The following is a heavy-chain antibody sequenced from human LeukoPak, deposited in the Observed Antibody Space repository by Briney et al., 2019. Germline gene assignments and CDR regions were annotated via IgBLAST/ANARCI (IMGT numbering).Heavy chain of an antibody. Sequence: PGGSLRLSCAASGFTFSSYWMHWVRQAPGKGLVWVSRIRSDGSTTYADSVKGRFTISRDNAKNTLYLQMNSLRAEDTAVYYCARASDYGSGSCAFDMWGQGTMVTVSS. CDR3: ARASDYGSGSCAFDM. J-gene: IGHJ3*02. CDR1: GFTFSSYW. CDR2: IRSDGST. V-gene: IGHV3-74*01. D-gene: IGHD3-10*01.